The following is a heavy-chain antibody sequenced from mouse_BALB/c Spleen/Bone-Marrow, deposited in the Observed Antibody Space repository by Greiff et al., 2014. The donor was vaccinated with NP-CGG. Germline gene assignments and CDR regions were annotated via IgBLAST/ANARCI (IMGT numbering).Heavy chain of an antibody. CDR3: ARGGYYGTSLYWYFDV. J-gene: IGHJ1*01. Sequence: EVQLQQSGPELVKPAASVKMSCKAFGYTFTSYVIHWVKQKPGQGLEWIGYINPYNDGTKYNEKFKGKATLTSDKSSSTAYMELSSLTSEDSAVYYCARGGYYGTSLYWYFDVWGAGTTVTVSS. V-gene: IGHV1-14*01. CDR1: GYTFTSYV. CDR2: INPYNDGT. D-gene: IGHD1-1*01.